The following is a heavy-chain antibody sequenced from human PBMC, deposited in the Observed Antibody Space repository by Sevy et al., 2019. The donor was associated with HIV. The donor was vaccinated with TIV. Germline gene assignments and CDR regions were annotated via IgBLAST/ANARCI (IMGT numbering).Heavy chain of an antibody. Sequence: GGSLRLSCAASGFIFRSYAMSWVRQAPGKGLEWVSGISGSGGSTYYADSVKSRFTISRDNFKNTLYLQMTSLSAEDTDVYYCAKADDTKDGMDVWGQGTTVTVSS. V-gene: IGHV3-23*01. CDR3: AKADDTKDGMDV. CDR1: GFIFRSYA. CDR2: ISGSGGST. J-gene: IGHJ6*02. D-gene: IGHD3-22*01.